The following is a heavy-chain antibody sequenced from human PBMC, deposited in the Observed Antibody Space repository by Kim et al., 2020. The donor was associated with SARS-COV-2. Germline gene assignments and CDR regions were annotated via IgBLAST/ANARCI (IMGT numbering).Heavy chain of an antibody. V-gene: IGHV3-23*01. D-gene: IGHD3-10*01. J-gene: IGHJ4*02. CDR2: T. Sequence: TYYADSVKGRFTISRDNSKNTLFLQMNSLRAEDTAVYYCAKRYGSGSLDYWGQGTLVTVSS. CDR3: AKRYGSGSLDY.